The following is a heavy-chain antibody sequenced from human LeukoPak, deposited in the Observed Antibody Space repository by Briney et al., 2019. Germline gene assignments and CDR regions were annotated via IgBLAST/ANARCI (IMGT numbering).Heavy chain of an antibody. J-gene: IGHJ2*01. Sequence: PSETLSLTCTVSGGSISSGGYYWSWIRQHPGKGLEWIGYIYYSGSTYYNPSLKSRVTISVDTSKNQFSLKLSSVTAADTAVYYCARHGEPERGYGDYGDWYFDLWGRGTLVTVSS. CDR1: GGSISSGGYY. CDR3: ARHGEPERGYGDYGDWYFDL. D-gene: IGHD4-17*01. CDR2: IYYSGST. V-gene: IGHV4-31*03.